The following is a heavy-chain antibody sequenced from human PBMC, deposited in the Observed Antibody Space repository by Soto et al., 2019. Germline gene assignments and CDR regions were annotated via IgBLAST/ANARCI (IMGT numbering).Heavy chain of an antibody. Sequence: QVQLVESGGGVVQPGRSLSLSCAASGFTFSSYGIHWVRQAPGKGLEWVAVIWSDGSNKYYADSVKGRFTISRANTKTXLYLQMNSLRAEDTAVYYCAREVLVRGIKYHAMDVWGQGTTVTVSS. CDR2: IWSDGSNK. V-gene: IGHV3-33*01. CDR1: GFTFSSYG. CDR3: AREVLVRGIKYHAMDV. D-gene: IGHD3-10*01. J-gene: IGHJ6*02.